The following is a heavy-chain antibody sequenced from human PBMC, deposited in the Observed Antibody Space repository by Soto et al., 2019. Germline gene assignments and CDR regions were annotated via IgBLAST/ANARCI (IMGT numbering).Heavy chain of an antibody. CDR3: AREFIVVVVATSYFDY. V-gene: IGHV4-34*01. J-gene: IGHJ4*02. D-gene: IGHD2-15*01. CDR2: INHSGST. CDR1: GGSFSGYY. Sequence: PSETLSLTCAVYGGSFSGYYWSWIRQPPGKGLEWIGEINHSGSTNYNPSLKSRVTISVDTSKNQFSLKLSSVTAADTAVYYCAREFIVVVVATSYFDYWGQGTLVTVSS.